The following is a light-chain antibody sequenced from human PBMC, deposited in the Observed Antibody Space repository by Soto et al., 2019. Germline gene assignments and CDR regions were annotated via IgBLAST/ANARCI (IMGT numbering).Light chain of an antibody. V-gene: IGKV3D-20*01. J-gene: IGKJ5*01. CDR1: QSVSSSY. Sequence: IGVTMSPATLSLYPGERATLSCGAIQSVSSSYLAWYQQKPGLAPRLLIYDASSRATGIPDRFSGSGSGTDFTLTISRLEPEDFAVYYCQQYGSSPPITFGHGTRLEIK. CDR2: DAS. CDR3: QQYGSSPPIT.